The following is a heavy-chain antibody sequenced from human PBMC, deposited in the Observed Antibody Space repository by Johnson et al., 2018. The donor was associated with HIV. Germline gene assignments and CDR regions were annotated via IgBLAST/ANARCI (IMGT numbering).Heavy chain of an antibody. J-gene: IGHJ3*02. D-gene: IGHD1-26*01. V-gene: IGHV3-23*04. CDR2: ISGSGGST. CDR3: AKESKWESRTPHAFDM. Sequence: VQLVESGGGVVRPGESLGLSCAASEFTFGDYDMAWVRVAPGKGLEWVSAISGSGGSTYYADSVQGRFTISRDNSKNTLYLQMKSLRPEDTAVYYCAKESKWESRTPHAFDMWGQGTMVTVSS. CDR1: EFTFGDYD.